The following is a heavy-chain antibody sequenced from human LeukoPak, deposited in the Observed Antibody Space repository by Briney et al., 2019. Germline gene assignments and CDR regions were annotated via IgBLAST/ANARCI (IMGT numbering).Heavy chain of an antibody. CDR1: GFTFDDYA. D-gene: IGHD3-22*01. J-gene: IGHJ3*02. V-gene: IGHV3-9*01. CDR3: AKDKSSYDSSGYYRAGALDI. Sequence: GGSLRLSCAASGFTFDDYAMHWVRQAPGKGLEWVSGISWNSGSIGYADSVKGRFTISRDNAKNSLYLQMNSLRAEDTALYYCAKDKSSYDSSGYYRAGALDIWGQGTMVTVSS. CDR2: ISWNSGSI.